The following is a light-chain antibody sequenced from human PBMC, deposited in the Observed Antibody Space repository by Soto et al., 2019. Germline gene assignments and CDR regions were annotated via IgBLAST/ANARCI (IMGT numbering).Light chain of an antibody. Sequence: QAVVTQEPSLTVSPGGTVTLTCGSSTGAVTGRHYSYWFQQKPSQAPRTLIYDTSDKHSWTPARFSGSLLGGKAALTLSGAQPEDEAEYYCLLSYSGARVFGGGTKLTVL. CDR2: DTS. J-gene: IGLJ2*01. CDR1: TGAVTGRHY. CDR3: LLSYSGARV. V-gene: IGLV7-46*01.